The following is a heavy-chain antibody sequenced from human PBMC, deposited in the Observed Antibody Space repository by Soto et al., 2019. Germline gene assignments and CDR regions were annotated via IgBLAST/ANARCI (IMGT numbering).Heavy chain of an antibody. V-gene: IGHV4-59*01. CDR3: ATQEVGGSYVYTFDP. CDR2: IYYSGST. J-gene: IGHJ5*02. D-gene: IGHD1-26*01. CDR1: GGSISSYY. Sequence: SSETLSLTCTVSGGSISSYYWSWIRQPPGKGLERIGYIYYSGSTNYNPSLKSRVTISVDTSKNQFSLKLSSVTAADTAVYYCATQEVGGSYVYTFDPWGQGTLVTSPQ.